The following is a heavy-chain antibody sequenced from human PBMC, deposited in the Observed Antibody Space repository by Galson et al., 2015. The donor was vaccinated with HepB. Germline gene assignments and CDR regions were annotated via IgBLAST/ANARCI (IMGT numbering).Heavy chain of an antibody. J-gene: IGHJ4*02. CDR1: GFTVSSNY. CDR2: TYSGGST. CDR3: ARAGYSYGYDY. V-gene: IGHV3-53*01. D-gene: IGHD5-18*01. Sequence: SLRLSCAASGFTVSSNYMSWVRQAPGKGLEWVSVTYSGGSTYYADSVKGRFTISRDNSKNTLYLQMNSLRAEDTAVYYCARAGYSYGYDYWGQGTLVTVSS.